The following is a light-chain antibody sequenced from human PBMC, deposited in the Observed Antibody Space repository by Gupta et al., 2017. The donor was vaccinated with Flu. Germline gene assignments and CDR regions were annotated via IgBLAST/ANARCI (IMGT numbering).Light chain of an antibody. CDR1: QSVRNY. CDR2: AAS. CDR3: QQSYSNPRT. Sequence: DIQLTQSPSSLSASLGDRVTITCRASQSVRNYLNWYQQKPGRAPSLLIYAASSLGSGVPSRFSGSGSGTDFALTISSLQPEDFATYYCQQSYSNPRTFGPGTTVDL. J-gene: IGKJ3*01. V-gene: IGKV1-39*01.